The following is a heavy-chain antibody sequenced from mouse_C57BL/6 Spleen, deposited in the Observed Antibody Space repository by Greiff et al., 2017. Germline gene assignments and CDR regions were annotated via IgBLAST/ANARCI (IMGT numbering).Heavy chain of an antibody. Sequence: QVQLQQPGAELVKPGASVKLSCKASGYTFTSYWMQWVKQRPGQGLEWIGEIDPSDSYTNYNQKFQGQATLTVDTSSSTAYMQLSSLTSEDSAVYYCARKGLIITTIFDYWGQGTTLTVSS. CDR1: GYTFTSYW. CDR3: ARKGLIITTIFDY. J-gene: IGHJ2*01. D-gene: IGHD1-1*01. V-gene: IGHV1-50*01. CDR2: IDPSDSYT.